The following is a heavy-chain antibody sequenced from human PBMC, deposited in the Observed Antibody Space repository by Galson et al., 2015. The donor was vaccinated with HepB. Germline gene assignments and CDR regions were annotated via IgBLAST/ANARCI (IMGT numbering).Heavy chain of an antibody. D-gene: IGHD4-23*01. CDR2: IYPGDSDT. V-gene: IGHV5-51*03. J-gene: IGHJ3*02. Sequence: QSGAEVKKPGESLKISCKGSGYSFTSYWIGWVRQMPGKGLEWMGIIYPGDSDTRYSPSFQGHVTISADKSISTAYLQWSSLKASDTAMYYCASSTVVIPGSRPHAFDIWGQGTMVTVSS. CDR1: GYSFTSYW. CDR3: ASSTVVIPGSRPHAFDI.